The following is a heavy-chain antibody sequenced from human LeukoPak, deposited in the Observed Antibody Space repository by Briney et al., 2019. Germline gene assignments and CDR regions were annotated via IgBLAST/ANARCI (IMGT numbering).Heavy chain of an antibody. CDR1: GYTFTSYD. D-gene: IGHD6-19*01. Sequence: ASVKVSCKASGYTFTSYDINWVRQATGQGLEWMGWINPNSGGTYYAQKFQGRVTMTSDTSISTAYMELSRLRSEDTAVYYCAFSGHSSGWYEGYYYYYMNVWGKGTTVTVSS. V-gene: IGHV1-2*02. J-gene: IGHJ6*03. CDR2: INPNSGGT. CDR3: AFSGHSSGWYEGYYYYYMNV.